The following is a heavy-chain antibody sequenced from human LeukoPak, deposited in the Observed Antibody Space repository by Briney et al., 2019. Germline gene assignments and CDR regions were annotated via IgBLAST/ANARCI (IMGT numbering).Heavy chain of an antibody. V-gene: IGHV4-39*01. CDR2: IYYSGST. J-gene: IGHJ4*02. CDR1: GGSISSSSYY. Sequence: SETPSLTCTVSGGSISSSSYYWGWIRQPPGKGLEWIGSIYYSGSTYCNPSLKSRVTISVDTSKNQFSLKLSSVTAADTAVYYCARDYLRYFDYWGQGTLVTVSS. D-gene: IGHD4-11*01. CDR3: ARDYLRYFDY.